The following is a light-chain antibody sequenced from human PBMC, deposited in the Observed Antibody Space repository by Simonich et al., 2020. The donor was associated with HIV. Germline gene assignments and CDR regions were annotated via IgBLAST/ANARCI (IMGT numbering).Light chain of an antibody. J-gene: IGKJ3*01. CDR3: QQYNSYSIT. CDR1: QGISNS. CDR2: AAS. V-gene: IGKV1-NL1*01. Sequence: DIPMTQSPSTLSASVGDRVTITCRASQGISNSLAWYQQKPGKAPKLLLYAASRLESGVPSRFSGSGSGTEFTLTISSLQPDDFATYYCQQYNSYSITFGPGTKVDIK.